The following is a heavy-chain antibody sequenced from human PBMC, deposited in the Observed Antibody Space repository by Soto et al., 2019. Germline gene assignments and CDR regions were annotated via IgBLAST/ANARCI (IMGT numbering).Heavy chain of an antibody. J-gene: IGHJ4*02. CDR3: ARGYSTGYFDY. CDR1: GGTFSNYY. D-gene: IGHD1-20*01. V-gene: IGHV1-69*01. Sequence: QVQLVQSGAEVKKPGSSMKVSCKTSGGTFSNYYISWVRQAPGQGLEWMGDIIPMFDTPKYAQKFQGRVTITEDESTSAAYMELSSLRAEDTAVCYCARGYSTGYFDYWGQGTLITVSS. CDR2: IIPMFDTP.